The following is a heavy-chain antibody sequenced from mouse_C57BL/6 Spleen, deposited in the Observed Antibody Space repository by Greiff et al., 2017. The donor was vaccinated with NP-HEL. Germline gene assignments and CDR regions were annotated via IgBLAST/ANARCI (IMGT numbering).Heavy chain of an antibody. D-gene: IGHD1-1*01. Sequence: VQLQQSGPELVKPGASVKLSCKASGYTFTSYAINWVKQRPGQGLEWIGWIYPRGGSTKYNEKFKGKATLTADTSSSTAYMELHSLTSEDSAVYFGAREKDNYYGSSWDYWGQGTTLTVSS. CDR1: GYTFTSYA. CDR2: IYPRGGST. V-gene: IGHV1-85*01. J-gene: IGHJ2*01. CDR3: AREKDNYYGSSWDY.